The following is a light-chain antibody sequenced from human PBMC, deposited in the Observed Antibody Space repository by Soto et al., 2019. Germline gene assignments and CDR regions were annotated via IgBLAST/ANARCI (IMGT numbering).Light chain of an antibody. CDR1: QSISSW. CDR3: QQYNSYPYP. J-gene: IGKJ2*01. V-gene: IGKV1-5*01. CDR2: DAP. Sequence: DIQMTQSPSTLSASVGDRVTITCRASQSISSWLAWYQQKPGKAPKLLIYDAPSLESGVPSRFSGSGSGTEFTLTISSLQPDDFATYYCQQYNSYPYPFGQGTKLEIK.